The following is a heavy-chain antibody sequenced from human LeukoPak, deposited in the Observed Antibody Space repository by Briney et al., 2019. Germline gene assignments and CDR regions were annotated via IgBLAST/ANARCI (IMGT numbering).Heavy chain of an antibody. CDR1: GYTLTELS. J-gene: IGHJ4*02. V-gene: IGHV1-24*01. D-gene: IGHD2-21*02. Sequence: VASVKVSCKVSGYTLTELSMHWVRQAPGKGLEWMGGFDPEDGETIYAQKFQGRVTITADKSTSTAYMELSSLRSEDTAVYYCASRLAYCGGDCSYYFDYWGQGTLVTVSS. CDR3: ASRLAYCGGDCSYYFDY. CDR2: FDPEDGET.